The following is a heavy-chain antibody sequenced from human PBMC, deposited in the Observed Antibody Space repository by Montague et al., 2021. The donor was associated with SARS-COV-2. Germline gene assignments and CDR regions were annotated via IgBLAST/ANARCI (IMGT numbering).Heavy chain of an antibody. J-gene: IGHJ4*02. CDR3: VAEWLAIYYFDF. CDR2: LFYSGSS. CDR1: GGSISSSNYY. Sequence: SETLSLTRTVAGGSISSSNYYWGWIRQPPGKGLEWIGSLFYSGSSFYNPSLKSRVTISVDTSKNQFSLRLSSVTAADTAVYYCVAEWLAIYYFDFWGQGTLVTVSS. D-gene: IGHD6-19*01. V-gene: IGHV4-39*01.